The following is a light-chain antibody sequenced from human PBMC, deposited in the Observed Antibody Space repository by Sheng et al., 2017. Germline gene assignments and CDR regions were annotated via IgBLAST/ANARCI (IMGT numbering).Light chain of an antibody. CDR2: DAS. J-gene: IGKJ1*01. Sequence: EIVLTQSPGTLSLSPGESATLSCRASQSVSTDLAWYQQKPGQAPRLLIYDASSRATGIPDRFTGSGSGTDFTLTISRLEPEDFAVYYCQCYDCSPRMFGQGTKVEIK. V-gene: IGKV3-20*01. CDR1: QSVSTD. CDR3: QCYDCSPRM.